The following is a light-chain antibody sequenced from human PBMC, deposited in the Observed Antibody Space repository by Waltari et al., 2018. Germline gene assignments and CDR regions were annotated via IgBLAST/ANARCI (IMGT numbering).Light chain of an antibody. CDR1: QTIRPTY. Sequence: EIVLTQSPGTLSLSPGEGATLSCRTSQTIRPTYLAWYQQKPGQAPTLLSYGTFSRAPGIPDRFTGSGSGTDVSLTISSLEPEDFATYYCQQYDISPLTFGGGTKVEIK. V-gene: IGKV3-20*01. J-gene: IGKJ4*01. CDR3: QQYDISPLT. CDR2: GTF.